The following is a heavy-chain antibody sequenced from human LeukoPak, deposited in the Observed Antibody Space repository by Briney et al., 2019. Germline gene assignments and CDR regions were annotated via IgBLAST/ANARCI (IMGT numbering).Heavy chain of an antibody. CDR1: GFDFSTHS. D-gene: IGHD3-3*01. J-gene: IGHJ3*02. V-gene: IGHV3-48*01. CDR3: ATASHAVWNGFHDAFDM. CDR2: ISRSSSSI. Sequence: PGGSLRLSCAVSGFDFSTHSMNWVRQAPGKGLEWLAYISRSSSSIYYRDSVKGRFTISRDNDKSSLYLQMKSLRAEDTALYFCATASHAVWNGFHDAFDMRGQGTMVTVAS.